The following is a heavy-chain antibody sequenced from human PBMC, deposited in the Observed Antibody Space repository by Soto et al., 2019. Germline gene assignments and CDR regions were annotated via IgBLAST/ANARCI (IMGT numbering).Heavy chain of an antibody. Sequence: EVQLVESGGGLVQPGRSLRLSCAASGFTFDDYAMHWVRQAPGKGLEWVSGISWNSGSIGYADSVKGRFTISRDNAKNSLYLQMNSLRAEDTALYYCAKDLGRSMVRGVIFWAVQYYYYYGMDVWGQGTTVTVSS. J-gene: IGHJ6*02. V-gene: IGHV3-9*01. D-gene: IGHD3-10*01. CDR1: GFTFDDYA. CDR3: AKDLGRSMVRGVIFWAVQYYYYYGMDV. CDR2: ISWNSGSI.